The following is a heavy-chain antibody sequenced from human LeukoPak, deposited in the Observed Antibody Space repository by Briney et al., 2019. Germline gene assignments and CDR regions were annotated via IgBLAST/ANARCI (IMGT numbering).Heavy chain of an antibody. CDR3: ARDPPEDEWNSFDY. D-gene: IGHD3-3*01. J-gene: IGHJ4*02. Sequence: PSETLSLTCTVSGGSFSGYYWNWIRQPPGKGLEWIGFIHYSGLTVYSPSLQSRVTMSVDTSRNQFSLELRSVSAADTALYYCARDPPEDEWNSFDYWGQGTLVTVSS. CDR2: IHYSGLT. V-gene: IGHV4-59*01. CDR1: GGSFSGYY.